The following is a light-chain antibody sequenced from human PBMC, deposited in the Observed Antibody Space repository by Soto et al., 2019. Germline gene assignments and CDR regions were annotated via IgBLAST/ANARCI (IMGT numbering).Light chain of an antibody. CDR2: GAS. Sequence: EIVLTQSPATLSSSPGERATLSCRASQSVSSSLAWYQQKPGQAPRLLIYGASNRAGGIPARFSGSGSGTDFPLIISSLEPEDFAVYYCQQRSNWPVTFGQGTRLEIK. J-gene: IGKJ5*01. V-gene: IGKV3-11*01. CDR3: QQRSNWPVT. CDR1: QSVSSS.